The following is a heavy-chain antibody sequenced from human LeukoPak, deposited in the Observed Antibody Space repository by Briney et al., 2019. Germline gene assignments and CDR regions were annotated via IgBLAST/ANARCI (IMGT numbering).Heavy chain of an antibody. CDR3: SRDSSGYSYYFDY. J-gene: IGHJ4*02. V-gene: IGHV3-49*03. CDR1: GFIFGDYG. CDR2: IRGKAYGVTT. Sequence: GSLRLSCPASGFIFGDYGMSWFRQAPGKGLEWVGFIRGKAYGVTTEYAASVKGRFTISRDDSKSIAYLQMNSLKTEDTAVYYCSRDSSGYSYYFDYWGQGTLVTVSS. D-gene: IGHD3-22*01.